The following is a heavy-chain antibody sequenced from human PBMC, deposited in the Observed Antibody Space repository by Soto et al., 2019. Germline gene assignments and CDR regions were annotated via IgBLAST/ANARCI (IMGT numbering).Heavy chain of an antibody. Sequence: GGSLRLSCAASGFTFSSYSMNWVRQAPGKGLEWVSSISSSSSYIYYADSVKGRFTISRDNAKNSLYLQMNSLRAEDTAVYYCARDRDYDILTGYYGWFDPWGQGTLVTVSS. V-gene: IGHV3-21*01. CDR3: ARDRDYDILTGYYGWFDP. CDR1: GFTFSSYS. J-gene: IGHJ5*02. D-gene: IGHD3-9*01. CDR2: ISSSSSYI.